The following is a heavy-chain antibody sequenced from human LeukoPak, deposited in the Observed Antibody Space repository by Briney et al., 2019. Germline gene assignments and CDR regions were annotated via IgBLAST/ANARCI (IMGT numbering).Heavy chain of an antibody. CDR2: INPNSGGT. D-gene: IGHD2-2*01. CDR1: GYTFTGYY. V-gene: IGHV1-2*02. J-gene: IGHJ4*02. Sequence: ASVKVSCKASGYTFTGYYMHWVRQAPGQGLEWMGWINPNSGGTNYAQKFQGRVTMTRDTSISTAYMELSRLRSDDTAVYYCARSPTKRVPEDYWGQGTLVTVSS. CDR3: ARSPTKRVPEDY.